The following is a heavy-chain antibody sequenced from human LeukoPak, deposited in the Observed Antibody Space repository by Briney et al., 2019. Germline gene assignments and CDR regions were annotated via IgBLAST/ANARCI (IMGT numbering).Heavy chain of an antibody. Sequence: SETLSLTCSVSGGSISSTSKYWGWIRQPPGKGLEWIGSIYYSGDTYYTPSLRSRVIMSVDTSKNHFSLKLTSVTAADTAVYYCARYSFPVGRHFDYWGQGTLVTVSS. V-gene: IGHV4-39*02. CDR2: IYYSGDT. CDR3: ARYSFPVGRHFDY. D-gene: IGHD1-26*01. CDR1: GGSISSTSKY. J-gene: IGHJ4*02.